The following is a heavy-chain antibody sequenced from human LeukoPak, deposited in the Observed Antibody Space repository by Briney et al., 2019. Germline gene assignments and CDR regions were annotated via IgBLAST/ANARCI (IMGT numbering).Heavy chain of an antibody. D-gene: IGHD1/OR15-1a*01. CDR2: INPTSGAT. V-gene: IGHV1-2*02. CDR1: GYTFTDYY. J-gene: IGHJ3*01. Sequence: ASVTVSFKASGYTFTDYYMHWVRQAPGQGLDRVGWINPTSGATNYAQKFQGRVTMTRDTSNNTSYMELSRLRSDDTAVYYCAREFRTTTWSFDAFDLWGQGTMVTVSS. CDR3: AREFRTTTWSFDAFDL.